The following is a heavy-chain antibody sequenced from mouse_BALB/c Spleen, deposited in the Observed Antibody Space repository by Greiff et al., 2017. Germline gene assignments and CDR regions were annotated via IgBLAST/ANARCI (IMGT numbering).Heavy chain of an antibody. CDR3: ARRGQGYYAMDY. CDR1: GYTFTSYW. V-gene: IGHV1-7*01. D-gene: IGHD3-3*01. Sequence: QVQLKESGAELAKPGASVKMSCKASGYTFTSYWMHWVKQRPGQGLEWIGYINPSTGYTEYNQKFKDKATLTADKSSSTAYMQLSSLTSEDSAVYYCARRGQGYYAMDYWGQGTSVTVSS. CDR2: INPSTGYT. J-gene: IGHJ4*01.